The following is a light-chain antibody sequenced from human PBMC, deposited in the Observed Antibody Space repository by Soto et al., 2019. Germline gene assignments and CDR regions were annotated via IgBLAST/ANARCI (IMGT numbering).Light chain of an antibody. CDR3: QQYYDTTRT. J-gene: IGKJ1*01. V-gene: IGKV4-1*01. Sequence: DIVMTQSPASLAVSLGERATINCKSSQSVLYSPNNKNYLAWYQHKPRQPPRLLIYWASTRESGVPDRFSGSGSGTDFTLTISSLQAEDVAVYYCQQYYDTTRTFGQGTKVEIK. CDR2: WAS. CDR1: QSVLYSPNNKNY.